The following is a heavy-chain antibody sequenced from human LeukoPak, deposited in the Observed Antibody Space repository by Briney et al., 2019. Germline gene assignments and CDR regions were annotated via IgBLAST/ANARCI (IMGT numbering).Heavy chain of an antibody. CDR2: IYYSKNT. CDR3: VSPRGFSYGYFDY. V-gene: IGHV4-39*01. J-gene: IGHJ4*02. D-gene: IGHD5-18*01. CDR1: GGSISSSSAY. Sequence: SETLSLTCTASGGSISSSSAYWGWIRQPPGKGLEWIGSIYYSKNTYYNPSLKSRVTISADTSKNQFPLTLGSVSATDTAVYYCVSPRGFSYGYFDYWGQGTLVTVSS.